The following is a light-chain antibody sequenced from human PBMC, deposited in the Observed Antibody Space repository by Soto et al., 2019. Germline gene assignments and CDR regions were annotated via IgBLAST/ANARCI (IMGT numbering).Light chain of an antibody. CDR1: QGICSS. Sequence: IQLTPFPSSRSASVGDRVTITCRASQGICSSLDWYQQTPGKAPKLLIYTASTLQSGVPSRFSGSGSGTDFTLTITSLQPEDFANYYCRQLNTHPRTFGQGTKVDIK. V-gene: IGKV1-9*01. CDR2: TAS. J-gene: IGKJ1*01. CDR3: RQLNTHPRT.